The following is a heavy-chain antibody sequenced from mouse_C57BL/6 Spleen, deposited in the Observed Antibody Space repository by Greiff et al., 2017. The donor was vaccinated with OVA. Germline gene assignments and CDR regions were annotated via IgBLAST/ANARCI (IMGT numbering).Heavy chain of an antibody. CDR3: ARDLGRGYFDV. V-gene: IGHV5-4*01. Sequence: EVKLVESGGGLVKPGGSLKLSCAASGFTFSSYAMSWVRQTPEKRLEWVATISDGGSYTYYPDNVKGRFTISRDNAKNNLYLQMSHLKSEDTAMYYCARDLGRGYFDVWGTGTTVTVSS. CDR1: GFTFSSYA. CDR2: ISDGGSYT. J-gene: IGHJ1*03. D-gene: IGHD4-1*01.